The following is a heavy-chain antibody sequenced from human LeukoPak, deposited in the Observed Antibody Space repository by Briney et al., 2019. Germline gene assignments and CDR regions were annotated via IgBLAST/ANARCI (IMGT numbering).Heavy chain of an antibody. D-gene: IGHD3-3*01. CDR1: GGSISSYY. V-gene: IGHV4-59*12. J-gene: IGHJ4*02. Sequence: SETLSLTCTVSGGSISSYYWSWIRQPPGKGLEWIGYIYYSGSTNYNPSLKSRVTISVDTSKNQFSLKLSSVTAADTAVYYRARGRITIFGVVNTFDYWGQGTLVTVSS. CDR2: IYYSGST. CDR3: ARGRITIFGVVNTFDY.